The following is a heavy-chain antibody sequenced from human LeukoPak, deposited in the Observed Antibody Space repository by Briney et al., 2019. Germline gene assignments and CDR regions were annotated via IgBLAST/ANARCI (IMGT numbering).Heavy chain of an antibody. CDR1: NFMFSSYS. J-gene: IGHJ4*02. D-gene: IGHD6-19*01. CDR3: ARELIVAVAGSYYFDY. Sequence: GGSLRLSCAASNFMFSSYSMNWVRQAPGKGLEWVSSISSSSSYIYYADSVKGRFTISRDNAKNSLYLQMNSLRAEDTAVYYCARELIVAVAGSYYFDYWGQGTLVTVSS. CDR2: ISSSSSYI. V-gene: IGHV3-21*01.